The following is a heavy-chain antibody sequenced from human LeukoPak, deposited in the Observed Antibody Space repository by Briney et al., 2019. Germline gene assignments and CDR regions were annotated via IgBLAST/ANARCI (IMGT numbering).Heavy chain of an antibody. D-gene: IGHD3-9*01. V-gene: IGHV3-23*01. CDR3: AKVVLVGYDILTGYYYFDF. J-gene: IGHJ4*02. CDR1: GFTFSSYE. CDR2: ISDSGVST. Sequence: GGSLRLSCAASGFTFSSYEMNWVRQAPGKGLEWVSTISDSGVSTYYADSVKGRITVSRDTSKNTLYLQINSLSAEDTALYYCAKVVLVGYDILTGYYYFDFWGQGTLVTVSS.